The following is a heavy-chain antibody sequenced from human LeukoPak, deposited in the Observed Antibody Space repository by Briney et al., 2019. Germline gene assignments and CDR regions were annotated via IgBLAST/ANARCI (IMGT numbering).Heavy chain of an antibody. J-gene: IGHJ4*02. V-gene: IGHV3-53*01. D-gene: IGHD6-13*01. CDR1: GFTVSSSY. CDR3: ATVAVRSTSWYVNY. CDR2: IYSGGST. Sequence: GGSLRLSCAASGFTVSSSYMSWVRQAPGKGLEWVSVIYSGGSTYYADSVKGRFTISRDNSKNTLYLQMNSLRAEDTAVYYCATVAVRSTSWYVNYWGQGTLVTVSS.